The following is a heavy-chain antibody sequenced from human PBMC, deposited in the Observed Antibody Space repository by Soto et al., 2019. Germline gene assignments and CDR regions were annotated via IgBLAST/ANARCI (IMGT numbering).Heavy chain of an antibody. V-gene: IGHV4-31*03. Sequence: QVQLQESGPGLVKPSQTLSLTCTVSGGSISSGGYYWSWIRQHPGKGLEWIGYIYYSGSTYYNPSLMSRVTKSVDTSKNQYSLKLSSVTAADTAVYYCARDGHQLLEGYAFDIWGQGTMVTVSS. J-gene: IGHJ3*02. CDR3: ARDGHQLLEGYAFDI. D-gene: IGHD2-2*01. CDR1: GGSISSGGYY. CDR2: IYYSGST.